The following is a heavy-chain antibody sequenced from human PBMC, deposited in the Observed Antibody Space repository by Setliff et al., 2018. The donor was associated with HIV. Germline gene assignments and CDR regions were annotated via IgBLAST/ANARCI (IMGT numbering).Heavy chain of an antibody. CDR1: GFTLSDYE. D-gene: IGHD3-10*01. CDR2: ISSSGGSL. Sequence: PGGSLRLSCAASGFTLSDYEMNWVRQAPGKGLEWVSYISSSGGSLYYGASVKGRFSISRDNAKNSLYLEMNSLRVEDTAIYYCVREGSWFGESHWGQGTLVTVSS. CDR3: VREGSWFGESH. J-gene: IGHJ4*02. V-gene: IGHV3-48*03.